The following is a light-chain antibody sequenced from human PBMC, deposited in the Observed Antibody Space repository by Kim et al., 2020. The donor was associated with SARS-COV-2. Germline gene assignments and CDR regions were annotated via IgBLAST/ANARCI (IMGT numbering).Light chain of an antibody. J-gene: IGKJ1*01. V-gene: IGKV1-33*01. Sequence: DIQMTQSPSSLSASVGDRVTITCQASQDISNYLNWYQQKPGKAPKLLIYDASNLETGVPSRFSGSGSGTDFTFTISSLQPEDIATYYCQQSGKTFGQGTKVDIK. CDR2: DAS. CDR3: QQSGKT. CDR1: QDISNY.